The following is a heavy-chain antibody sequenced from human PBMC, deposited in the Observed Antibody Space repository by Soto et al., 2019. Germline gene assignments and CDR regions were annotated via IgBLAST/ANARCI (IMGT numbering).Heavy chain of an antibody. CDR2: INHSGST. Sequence: QVQLQQWGAGLLKPSETLSLTCAVYGGSFSGYYWSWIRQPPGKGLEGIGEINHSGSTNYNPSLKSRVTISVDTSKNQFSLKLSSVTAADTAVYYCARGPGIAAAGRRGWFDPWGQGTLVTVSS. CDR1: GGSFSGYY. J-gene: IGHJ5*02. CDR3: ARGPGIAAAGRRGWFDP. D-gene: IGHD6-13*01. V-gene: IGHV4-34*01.